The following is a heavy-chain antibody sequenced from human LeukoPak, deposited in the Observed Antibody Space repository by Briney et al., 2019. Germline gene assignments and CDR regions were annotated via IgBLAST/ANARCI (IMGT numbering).Heavy chain of an antibody. CDR2: IIPIFGTA. V-gene: IGHV1-69*13. CDR1: GGTFSSNG. CDR3: ARVNDILTGYYNGYFNY. D-gene: IGHD3-9*01. Sequence: SVKVSCKASGGTFSSNGISWVRQAPRQGLEWMGGIIPIFGTANYAQKFQGRVTITADESTSTAYMELSSLRSEDTAVYYCARVNDILTGYYNGYFNYWGQGTLVTVSS. J-gene: IGHJ4*02.